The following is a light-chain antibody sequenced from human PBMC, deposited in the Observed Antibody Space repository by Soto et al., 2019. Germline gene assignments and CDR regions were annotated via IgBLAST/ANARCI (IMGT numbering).Light chain of an antibody. CDR3: QQYKNWPL. Sequence: EFVLTQSPGTLSLSPGERVTLSCRTSHSVNSHVAWYQQKPGQAPRLLLYGASTRATGIPVRFSGSGFGTEFTLTISSLQSEDFAVYYCQQYKNWPLFGQGTRLEI. V-gene: IGKV3-15*01. J-gene: IGKJ5*01. CDR1: HSVNSH. CDR2: GAS.